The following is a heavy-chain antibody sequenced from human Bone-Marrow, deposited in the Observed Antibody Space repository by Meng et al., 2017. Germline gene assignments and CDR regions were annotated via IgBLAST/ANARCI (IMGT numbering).Heavy chain of an antibody. V-gene: IGHV5-51*01. Sequence: GESLKISCKGSGHSFTSYWIGWVRRMPGKGLEWMGIIYPGDSDTRYSPSFQGQVTISADKSISTAYLQWSSLKASDTAMYYCARGRTYYYDSSGYYYYPDFDYWGQGTLVTVSS. CDR1: GHSFTSYW. J-gene: IGHJ4*02. D-gene: IGHD3-22*01. CDR3: ARGRTYYYDSSGYYYYPDFDY. CDR2: IYPGDSDT.